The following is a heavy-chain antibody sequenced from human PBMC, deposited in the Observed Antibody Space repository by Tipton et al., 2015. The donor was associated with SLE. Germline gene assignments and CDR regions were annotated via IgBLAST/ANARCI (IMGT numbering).Heavy chain of an antibody. D-gene: IGHD1-26*01. CDR2: IFDNGNS. V-gene: IGHV4-59*12. CDR1: GASMSGYY. Sequence: TLSLTCTVSGASMSGYYWSWIRQSPGKGLEWIGYIFDNGNSNYNPSLKSRVTISVDKSNNQFSLKLSSVTAADTAVYYCARYSASDGLDVWGQGTTVIVPS. J-gene: IGHJ6*02. CDR3: ARYSASDGLDV.